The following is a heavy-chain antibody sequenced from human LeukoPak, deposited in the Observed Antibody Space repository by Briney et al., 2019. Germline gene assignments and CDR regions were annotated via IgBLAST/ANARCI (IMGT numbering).Heavy chain of an antibody. CDR2: MNPNSGNT. Sequence: ASVKVSCKASGYTFTSYDINWVRQATGQGLEWMGWMNPNSGNTGYAQKFQGRVTMTRNTSISTAYMELSSLRSEDTAVYYCARGRGWYFYYGMDVWGQGTTATVSS. D-gene: IGHD6-19*01. CDR3: ARGRGWYFYYGMDV. J-gene: IGHJ6*02. CDR1: GYTFTSYD. V-gene: IGHV1-8*01.